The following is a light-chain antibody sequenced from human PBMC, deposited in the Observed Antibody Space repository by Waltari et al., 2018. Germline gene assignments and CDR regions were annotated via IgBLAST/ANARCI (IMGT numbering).Light chain of an antibody. CDR3: QQYFITPFT. CDR2: WAS. CDR1: QSIMYSSNNKTF. V-gene: IGKV4-1*01. J-gene: IGKJ3*01. Sequence: DIVMSQSPDSLAVSLGERATINCRSSQSIMYSSNNKTFLAWYQQKPGQSPKLLIYWASTRQSGVPDRFTGSWSGTDFTLTSTSVQPEDVAIYYCQQYFITPFTFGPGTKVEIK.